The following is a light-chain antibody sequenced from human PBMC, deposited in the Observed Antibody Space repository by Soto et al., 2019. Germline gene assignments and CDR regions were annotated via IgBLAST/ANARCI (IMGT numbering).Light chain of an antibody. CDR3: QSYDSSLSGPFV. V-gene: IGLV1-40*01. CDR2: GNT. Sequence: QSALTQPPSVSGAPGQRVTISCAGSSSNIGAGYDVHWYQQLPGTAPKVLIHGNTNRPSGVPDRFSGSKSGTSASLAITGLQAEDEADYYCQSYDSSLSGPFVFGTGTKVT. J-gene: IGLJ1*01. CDR1: SSNIGAGYD.